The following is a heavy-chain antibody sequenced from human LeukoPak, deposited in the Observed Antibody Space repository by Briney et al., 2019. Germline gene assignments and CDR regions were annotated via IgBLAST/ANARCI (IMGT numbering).Heavy chain of an antibody. J-gene: IGHJ4*02. CDR2: IRSDGSDK. CDR3: VKDEDWGFGS. Sequence: GGSLRLSFAASGFNFRDYGMHWVRRTPGKGLEWVAFIRSDGSDKYYADSVKGRFTISRDTSRNTLYLQMNGLRAEDTAPYYCVKDEDWGFGSWGQGTPVTVSS. CDR1: GFNFRDYG. V-gene: IGHV3-30*02. D-gene: IGHD7-27*01.